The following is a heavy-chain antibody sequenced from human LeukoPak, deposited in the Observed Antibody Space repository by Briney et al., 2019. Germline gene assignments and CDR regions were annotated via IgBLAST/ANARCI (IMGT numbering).Heavy chain of an antibody. J-gene: IGHJ3*02. CDR3: ARRATHDAFDI. V-gene: IGHV1-69*13. CDR1: GGTFSSYA. CDR2: IIPIFGTA. Sequence: ASVKVSCKASGGTFSSYAISWVRQAPGQGLEWMGGIIPIFGTANYAQKFQGRVTITADESTSTAYMELSSLRPGDTAVYYCARRATHDAFDIWGQGTMVTVSS. D-gene: IGHD1-26*01.